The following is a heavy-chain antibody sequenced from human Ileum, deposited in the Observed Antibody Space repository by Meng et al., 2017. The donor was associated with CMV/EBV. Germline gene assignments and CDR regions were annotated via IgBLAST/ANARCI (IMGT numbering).Heavy chain of an antibody. CDR2: LSASGDST. D-gene: IGHD1-1*01. CDR3: ETGQERYHY. Sequence: GGSLRLSCAASGFTFSSYGMTWVRQAPGKGLEWVSALSASGDSTFYADSVKGRFTISRDNSKNTLYLKMNSLGAEDTAVYYCETGQERYHYWGQGTLVTVSS. J-gene: IGHJ4*02. CDR1: GFTFSSYG. V-gene: IGHV3-23*01.